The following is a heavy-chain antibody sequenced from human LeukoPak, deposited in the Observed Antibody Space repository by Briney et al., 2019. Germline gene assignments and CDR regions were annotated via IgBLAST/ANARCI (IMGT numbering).Heavy chain of an antibody. D-gene: IGHD1-26*01. CDR1: GYTFTGYY. CDR3: ARDQQVWWDGATYYFDY. CDR2: ISPNSGGT. Sequence: ASVKVSCKASGYTFTGYYMHWVRQAPGQGLEWVGWISPNSGGTNCAQKFQGRVTMTRDTSISTAYMELSRLTSGDTAVYYCARDQQVWWDGATYYFDYWGQRTPVTVSS. V-gene: IGHV1-2*02. J-gene: IGHJ4*02.